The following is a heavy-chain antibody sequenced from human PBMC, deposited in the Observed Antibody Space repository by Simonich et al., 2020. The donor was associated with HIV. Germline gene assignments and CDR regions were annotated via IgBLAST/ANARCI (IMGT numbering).Heavy chain of an antibody. Sequence: QVQLQESGPGLVKPSETLSLTCTVSGGSISSYYWSWIRQPPGEGLEWIGYIYFRRCNNYNPSLKSRVTISVDTSKNQFSLKLSYVTAADTAVYYCARAGGGVLQYWYNWFDPWGQGTLVTVSS. D-gene: IGHD2-8*02. V-gene: IGHV4-59*12. CDR1: GGSISSYY. J-gene: IGHJ5*02. CDR3: ARAGGGVLQYWYNWFDP. CDR2: IYFRRCN.